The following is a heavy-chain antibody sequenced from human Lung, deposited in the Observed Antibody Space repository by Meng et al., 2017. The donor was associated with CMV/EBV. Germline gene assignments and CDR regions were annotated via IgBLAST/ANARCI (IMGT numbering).Heavy chain of an antibody. CDR3: AREQPNSDAFDI. J-gene: IGHJ3*02. V-gene: IGHV3-74*01. CDR1: GFTFSSYW. D-gene: IGHD4-23*01. Sequence: GGSLRLXCAASGFTFSSYWMHWVRQAPGKGLVWVSRINSDGSSTSYADSVKGRFTISRDNAKNTLYLQMNSLRAEDTAVYYCAREQPNSDAFDIWGQGTRVTVSS. CDR2: INSDGSST.